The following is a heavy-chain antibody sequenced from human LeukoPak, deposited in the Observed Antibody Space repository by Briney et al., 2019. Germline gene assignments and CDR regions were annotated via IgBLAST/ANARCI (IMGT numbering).Heavy chain of an antibody. J-gene: IGHJ6*02. CDR2: IIPIFGTA. Sequence: SVKVSCKASGGTFSSYAISWVRQAPGQGLEWMGGIIPIFGTANYAQKFQGRVTITADESTSTAYMELSSLRSEDTAVYYCASRVLNDYGDYYYGMGVWGQGTTVTVSS. CDR1: GGTFSSYA. D-gene: IGHD4-17*01. CDR3: ASRVLNDYGDYYYGMGV. V-gene: IGHV1-69*13.